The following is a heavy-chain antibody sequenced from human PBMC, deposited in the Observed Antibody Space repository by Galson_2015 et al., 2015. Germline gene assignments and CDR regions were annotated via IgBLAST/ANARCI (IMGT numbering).Heavy chain of an antibody. Sequence: SLRLSCAASGFIFSSHTMSWVRQAPGKGLEWVSSITGSDGNTYYADSVKGRFTISRDNSKNTLFLQMNSLRAEDAAEYYCAQARISTNGLFDSWGQGTPVTVSS. D-gene: IGHD5-24*01. CDR3: AQARISTNGLFDS. CDR1: GFIFSSHT. CDR2: ITGSDGNT. V-gene: IGHV3-23*01. J-gene: IGHJ5*01.